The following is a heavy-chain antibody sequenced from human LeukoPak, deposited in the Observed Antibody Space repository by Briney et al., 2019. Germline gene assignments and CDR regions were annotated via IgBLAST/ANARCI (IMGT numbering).Heavy chain of an antibody. CDR2: IYYSGST. CDR3: ARVNYDFWSGHQGYYYYMDV. CDR1: GGSISSYY. J-gene: IGHJ6*03. V-gene: IGHV4-59*08. Sequence: PSETLSLTCTVSGGSISSYYWSWIRQPPGKGLEWIGYIYYSGSTNYNPSLKSRVTISVDTSKNQFSLKLSSVTAADTAVYYCARVNYDFWSGHQGYYYYMDVWGKGTTVTVSS. D-gene: IGHD3-3*01.